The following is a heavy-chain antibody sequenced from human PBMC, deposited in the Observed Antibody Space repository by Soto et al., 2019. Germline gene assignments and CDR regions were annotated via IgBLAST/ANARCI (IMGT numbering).Heavy chain of an antibody. Sequence: PSETLSLTCTVSGGSISSGDYYWSWIRQPPGKGLEWIGYIYYSGSTYYNPSLKSRVTISVDTSKNHFSLRLTSVTAADTAVYYCARDLWVEPELYYYGMDVWGPGTTVTVSS. V-gene: IGHV4-30-4*01. CDR2: IYYSGST. D-gene: IGHD1-1*01. CDR3: ARDLWVEPELYYYGMDV. J-gene: IGHJ6*02. CDR1: GGSISSGDYY.